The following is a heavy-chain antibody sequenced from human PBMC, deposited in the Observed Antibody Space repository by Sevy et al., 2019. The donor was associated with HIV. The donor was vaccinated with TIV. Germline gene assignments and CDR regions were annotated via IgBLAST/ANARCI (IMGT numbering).Heavy chain of an antibody. CDR1: GGSISSGDYY. Sequence: SETLSLTCTVSGGSISSGDYYWSWIRQPPGKGLEWIGYIYYSGSAYYNPSLKSRVTISVDTSKNQFSLKLSSVTAEGTADFYRGGRYYYYCNGPAYWGQGTLVTVSS. D-gene: IGHD3-22*01. J-gene: IGHJ4*01. CDR3: GGRYYYYCNGPAY. V-gene: IGHV4-30-4*01. CDR2: IYYSGSA.